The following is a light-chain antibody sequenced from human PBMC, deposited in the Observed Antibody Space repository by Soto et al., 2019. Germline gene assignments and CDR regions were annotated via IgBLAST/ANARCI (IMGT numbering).Light chain of an antibody. CDR2: SAS. Sequence: EIVVTPFPPTPFVSPGGRAPPSCRASQSISDTLAWYQQKPGQAPRLLIYSASRGATGFPARFSGSGSGTDFTLTISSLQSEDFAVYYCQQYNNWPWTFGQGTKVDIK. CDR3: QQYNNWPWT. CDR1: QSISDT. V-gene: IGKV3-15*01. J-gene: IGKJ1*01.